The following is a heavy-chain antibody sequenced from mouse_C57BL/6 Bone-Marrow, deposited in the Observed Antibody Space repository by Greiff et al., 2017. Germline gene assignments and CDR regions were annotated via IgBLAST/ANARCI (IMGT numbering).Heavy chain of an antibody. Sequence: VQLQQSGPELVKPGASVQISCKASGYSFTGYYMNWVKQSPEKSLEWIGEINPSTGGTTYNQKFKATATLTVDKSSSTAYMQLKSLTSEDSAVYYDVRRSSHDYTRYYWGQGTSVTVSS. V-gene: IGHV1-42*01. J-gene: IGHJ4*01. CDR2: INPSTGGT. CDR3: VRRSSHDYTRYY. D-gene: IGHD1-1*01. CDR1: GYSFTGYY.